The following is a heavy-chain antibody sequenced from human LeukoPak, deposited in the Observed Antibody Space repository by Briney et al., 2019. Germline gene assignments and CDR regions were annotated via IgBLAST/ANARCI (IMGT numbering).Heavy chain of an antibody. Sequence: ASVKVSCKASGYTFTGYYMHWVRQAPGQGLEWMGWINPNSGGTNYAQKFQGRVTMTRDTSISTAYMELSRLRSDDTAVYYCARDIVVVAARVPYDAFDIWGQGTMVTVSS. V-gene: IGHV1-2*02. D-gene: IGHD2-15*01. CDR3: ARDIVVVAARVPYDAFDI. J-gene: IGHJ3*02. CDR1: GYTFTGYY. CDR2: INPNSGGT.